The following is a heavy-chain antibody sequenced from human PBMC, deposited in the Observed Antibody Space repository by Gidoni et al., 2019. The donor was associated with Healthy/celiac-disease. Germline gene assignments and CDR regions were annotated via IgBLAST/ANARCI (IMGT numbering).Heavy chain of an antibody. Sequence: EVQLLESGGGLVKPGGSLRLSCAPSGFTFSSYAMSWVRQAPGKGLEWVSAISGSGGSTYYADSVKGRFTISRDNSKNTLYLQMNSLRAEDTAVYYCAKGVSGSRWVDFDYWGQGTLVTVSS. D-gene: IGHD1-26*01. J-gene: IGHJ4*02. V-gene: IGHV3-23*01. CDR3: AKGVSGSRWVDFDY. CDR1: GFTFSSYA. CDR2: ISGSGGST.